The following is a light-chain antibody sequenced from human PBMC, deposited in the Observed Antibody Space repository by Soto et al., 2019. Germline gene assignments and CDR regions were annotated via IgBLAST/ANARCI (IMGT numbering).Light chain of an antibody. CDR3: QQYYTTPPA. V-gene: IGKV4-1*01. Sequence: DIVMTQSPDSLAVSLGERATINCKSSRNVLYRSNTKYYLAWYQQKPGQPPKLLIYWASTRESGVPARVTGSESGTDFNLTINSLQADDVAVYYCQQYYTTPPAFGQGTKLQIK. J-gene: IGKJ2*01. CDR2: WAS. CDR1: RNVLYRSNTKYY.